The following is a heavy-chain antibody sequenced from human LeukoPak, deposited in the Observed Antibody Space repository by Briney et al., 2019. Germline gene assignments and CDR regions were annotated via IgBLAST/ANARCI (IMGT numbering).Heavy chain of an antibody. J-gene: IGHJ4*02. Sequence: GGSLRLSCAASGFTFSNYAMSWVRQAPGKGLEWVSTITDSAGSTYYADSVKGRFTISRDNSKNTLYLQMDSLRADDTAIYFCARDSIRQQLYYFDYWGRGTLVTVSS. V-gene: IGHV3-23*01. D-gene: IGHD6-13*01. CDR1: GFTFSNYA. CDR2: ITDSAGST. CDR3: ARDSIRQQLYYFDY.